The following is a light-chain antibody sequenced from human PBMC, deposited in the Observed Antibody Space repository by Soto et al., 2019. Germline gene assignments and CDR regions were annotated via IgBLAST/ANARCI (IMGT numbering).Light chain of an antibody. Sequence: DIQMTQSPSSLSASVGDRVTITCQASHDIRKSLNWYQQKPGKAPKLLIYDASNLETGVPSRFSGSGSETDFTFTISSLQPEEIGTYYCQQYDNLPLTFGPGTKVDFK. V-gene: IGKV1-33*01. CDR3: QQYDNLPLT. J-gene: IGKJ3*01. CDR2: DAS. CDR1: HDIRKS.